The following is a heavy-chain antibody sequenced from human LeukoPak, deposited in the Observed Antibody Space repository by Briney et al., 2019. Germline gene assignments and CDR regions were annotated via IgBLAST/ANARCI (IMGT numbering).Heavy chain of an antibody. J-gene: IGHJ4*02. CDR3: ARDVRADVVVPAAMPDY. V-gene: IGHV1-46*01. CDR1: GYTFTSYY. CDR2: INPSGGST. D-gene: IGHD2-2*01. Sequence: ASVKVSCNASGYTFTSYYMHWVRQAPGQGLEWMGIINPSGGSTSYAQKFQGRVTMTRDTSTSTVYMELSSLRSEDTAVYYCARDVRADVVVPAAMPDYWGQGTLVTVSS.